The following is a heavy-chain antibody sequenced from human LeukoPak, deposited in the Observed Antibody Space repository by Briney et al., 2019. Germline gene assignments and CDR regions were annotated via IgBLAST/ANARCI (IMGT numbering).Heavy chain of an antibody. CDR3: ARVSGSGSYYNAAY. CDR1: GFTFSSYS. D-gene: IGHD3-10*01. CDR2: INSRIDII. Sequence: GGSLRLSCAASGFTFSSYSMNWVRQAPGQGLEWISYINSRIDIIHYADSVKGRFTISRDNAKNSLYLQMNSLRAEDTAVYYCARVSGSGSYYNAAYWGQGTLVTVSS. V-gene: IGHV3-48*04. J-gene: IGHJ4*02.